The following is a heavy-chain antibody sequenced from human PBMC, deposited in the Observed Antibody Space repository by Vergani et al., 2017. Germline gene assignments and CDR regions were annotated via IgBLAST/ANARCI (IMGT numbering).Heavy chain of an antibody. J-gene: IGHJ3*02. CDR2: INHSGST. CDR3: ARGQRRARGAFDI. CDR1: GGSFSGYY. V-gene: IGHV4-34*01. Sequence: QVQLQQWGAGLLKPSETLSLTCAVYGGSFSGYYWSWIRQPPGKGLEWIGEINHSGSTNYNPSLQSRVTISVDTSKNQFSLKLSSVTAADTAVYYCARGQRRARGAFDIWGQGTMVTVSS.